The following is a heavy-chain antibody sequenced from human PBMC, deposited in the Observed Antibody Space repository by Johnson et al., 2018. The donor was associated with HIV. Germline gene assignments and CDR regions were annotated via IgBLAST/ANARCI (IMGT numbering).Heavy chain of an antibody. D-gene: IGHD6-13*01. J-gene: IGHJ3*02. V-gene: IGHV3-64*01. Sequence: VQLVESGGGLVQPGGSLRLSCAASGFTFSSYAMHWVRQAPGKGLEYVSAISSNGGSTYYVNSVKGRFTISRDNSKNTLYLQMGSLRAEDMSLYYCAIDPRRQSGDSSSWAYDAFDIWGQGTMVTVSS. CDR2: ISSNGGST. CDR3: AIDPRRQSGDSSSWAYDAFDI. CDR1: GFTFSSYA.